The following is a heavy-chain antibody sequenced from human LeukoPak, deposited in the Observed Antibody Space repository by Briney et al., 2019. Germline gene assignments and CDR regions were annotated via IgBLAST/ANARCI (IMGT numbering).Heavy chain of an antibody. CDR1: GFTFSSYG. CDR2: ISYDGSNK. D-gene: IGHD3-22*01. Sequence: GGSLRLSCAASGFTFSSYGMHWVRQAPGKGLEWVAVISYDGSNKYYADSVKGRFTISRDNSKNTPYLQMNSLRAEDTAVYYCAKEFTNSGYYHVYAFDIWGQGTMVTVSS. CDR3: AKEFTNSGYYHVYAFDI. V-gene: IGHV3-30*18. J-gene: IGHJ3*02.